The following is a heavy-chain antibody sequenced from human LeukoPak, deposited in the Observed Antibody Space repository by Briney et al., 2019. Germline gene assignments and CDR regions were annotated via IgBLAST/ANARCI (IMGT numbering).Heavy chain of an antibody. J-gene: IGHJ3*02. V-gene: IGHV4-30-4*01. D-gene: IGHD1-26*01. CDR1: GGSISSGDYY. Sequence: SQTLSLTCTVSGGSISSGDYYWSWIRQPPGKGLEWIGYIYYSGSTYYNPSLKSRVTISVDTSKNQFSPKLSSVTAADTAVYYCARDRKGERGSYSAFDIWGQGTMVTVSS. CDR3: ARDRKGERGSYSAFDI. CDR2: IYYSGST.